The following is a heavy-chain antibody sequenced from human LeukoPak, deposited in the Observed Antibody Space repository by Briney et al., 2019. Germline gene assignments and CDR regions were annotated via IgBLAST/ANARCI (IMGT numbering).Heavy chain of an antibody. CDR1: GGSFSGYY. CDR3: ARLPGYYGSGRYYYYYMDV. D-gene: IGHD3-10*01. J-gene: IGHJ6*03. V-gene: IGHV4-34*01. CDR2: INHSGST. Sequence: PSETLSLTCAVYGGSFSGYYWSWIRQPPGKGLEWIGEINHSGSTNYNPSLKSRVTISVDTSKNQFSLKLSSVTAADTAVYYCARLPGYYGSGRYYYYYMDVSGKGTTVTVSS.